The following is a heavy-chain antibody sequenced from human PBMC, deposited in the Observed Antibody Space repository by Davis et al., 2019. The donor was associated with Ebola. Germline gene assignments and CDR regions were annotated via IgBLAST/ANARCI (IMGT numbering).Heavy chain of an antibody. CDR1: GDSVSNSHYY. V-gene: IGHV4-39*02. J-gene: IGHJ4*02. CDR3: ARWSSGFWTGYPDS. CDR2: IYYSGTT. Sequence: PSETLSLTCPASGDSVSNSHYYWGWIRQAPGKGLESIGHIYYSGTTNYNPSLESRVTVSADTSKNTFALKMTSVTAADTAIYYCARWSSGFWTGYPDSWGQGTLVTVSS. D-gene: IGHD3/OR15-3a*01.